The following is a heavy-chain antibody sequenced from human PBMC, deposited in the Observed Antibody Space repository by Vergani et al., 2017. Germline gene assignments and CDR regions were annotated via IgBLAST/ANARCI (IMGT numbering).Heavy chain of an antibody. CDR2: INPNSGGT. J-gene: IGHJ4*02. Sequence: QVQLLQSGSELKKPGASVRISCEASGYTFTNYPLIWVRQAPGQGLEWMGWINPNSGGTNFAQKFQGRVTMTRDTSISTAYMELSRLRSDDTAVYYCARVQSIAVAGTGYWGQGTLVTVSS. D-gene: IGHD6-19*01. CDR1: GYTFTNYP. CDR3: ARVQSIAVAGTGY. V-gene: IGHV1-2*02.